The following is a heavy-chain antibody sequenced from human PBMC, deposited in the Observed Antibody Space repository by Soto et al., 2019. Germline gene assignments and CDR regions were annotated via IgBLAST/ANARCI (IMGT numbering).Heavy chain of an antibody. V-gene: IGHV4-39*01. Sequence: PSETLSLTCTVSGGSISSSSYYWGWIRQPPGKGLEWIGSIYYSGSTYYNPSLKSRVTISVDTSKNQFSLKLSSVTAADTAVYYCARLNAVRGVKGPYYFDYWGQGTLVTVS. D-gene: IGHD3-10*01. CDR3: ARLNAVRGVKGPYYFDY. J-gene: IGHJ4*02. CDR1: GGSISSSSYY. CDR2: IYYSGST.